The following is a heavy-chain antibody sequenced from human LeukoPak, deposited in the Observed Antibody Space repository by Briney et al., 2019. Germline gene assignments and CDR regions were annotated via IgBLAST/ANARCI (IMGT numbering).Heavy chain of an antibody. CDR2: ISYDGSNK. V-gene: IGHV3-30-3*01. D-gene: IGHD3-3*01. Sequence: PGGSLRLSCAASGFTFSSYAMHWVRQAPGKGLEWVAVISYDGSNKYYADSVKGRFTISRDNAKNSLYLQMNSLRAEDTAVYYCARASDFWSGYYIGFDYWGQGTLVTVSS. CDR3: ARASDFWSGYYIGFDY. J-gene: IGHJ4*02. CDR1: GFTFSSYA.